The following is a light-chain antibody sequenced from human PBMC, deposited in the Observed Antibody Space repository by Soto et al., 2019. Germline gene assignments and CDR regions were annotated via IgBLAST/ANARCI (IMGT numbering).Light chain of an antibody. Sequence: EIVMTQSPATLSVSPGERATLSCRASQSVSSNLAWYQQKPGQAPRLLIYGAPNRATGIPARFSGSGSGTEFTLTISSLQSEDFAVYYCQQYNNWWTFGQGTKV. CDR3: QQYNNWWT. CDR2: GAP. J-gene: IGKJ1*01. CDR1: QSVSSN. V-gene: IGKV3-15*01.